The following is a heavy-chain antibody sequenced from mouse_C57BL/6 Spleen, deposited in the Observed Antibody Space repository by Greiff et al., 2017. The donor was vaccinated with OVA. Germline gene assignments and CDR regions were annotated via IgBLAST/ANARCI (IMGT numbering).Heavy chain of an antibody. V-gene: IGHV5-4*03. CDR2: ISDGGSYT. D-gene: IGHD2-4*01. Sequence: EVKVVESGGGLVKPGGSLKLSCAASGFTFSSYAMSWVRQTPEKRLEWVATISDGGSYTYYPDNVKGRLTISRDNAKNNLYLQMSHLKSEDTAMYYCARDDDYGYAMDYWGQGTSVTVSS. J-gene: IGHJ4*01. CDR3: ARDDDYGYAMDY. CDR1: GFTFSSYA.